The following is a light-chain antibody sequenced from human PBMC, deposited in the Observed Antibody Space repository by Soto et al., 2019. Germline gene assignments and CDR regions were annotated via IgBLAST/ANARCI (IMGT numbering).Light chain of an antibody. CDR3: SSYTSSSTLV. CDR1: SSDVGGYNY. V-gene: IGLV2-14*01. Sequence: QSALTQPASVSGSPGQSIPLSCTGTSSDVGGYNYVSWYQQHPGKAPKLMIYEVSNRPSGVSNRFSGSMSGNTASLTISGLQAEDEADYYCSSYTSSSTLVFGGGTQLTVL. J-gene: IGLJ2*01. CDR2: EVS.